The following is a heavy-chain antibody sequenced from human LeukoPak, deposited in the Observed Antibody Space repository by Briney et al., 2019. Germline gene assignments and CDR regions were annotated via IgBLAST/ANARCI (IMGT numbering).Heavy chain of an antibody. J-gene: IGHJ3*02. CDR3: ARAHYDSSGPYDAFDI. CDR2: ISGSGGST. V-gene: IGHV3-23*01. CDR1: GFTFSSYS. Sequence: GGSLRLSCAASGFTFSSYSMNWVRQAPGKGLEWVSAISGSGGSTYYADSVKGRFTISRDNSKNSLYLQMNSLRAEDTAVYYCARAHYDSSGPYDAFDIWGQGTMVTVSS. D-gene: IGHD3-22*01.